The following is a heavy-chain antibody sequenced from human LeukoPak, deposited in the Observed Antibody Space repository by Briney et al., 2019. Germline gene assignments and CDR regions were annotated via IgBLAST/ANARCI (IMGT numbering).Heavy chain of an antibody. CDR3: ARGDGRRGFYFDY. CDR1: GYSFTSYW. Sequence: GESLKISCKGSGYSFTSYWIGWVRQMPGKGLEWMGIIYPGDSDTRYSPSFQGQVTISADKSISTAWLQWSSLKASDSAMYYCARGDGRRGFYFDYWGQGTLVTVSS. J-gene: IGHJ4*02. V-gene: IGHV5-51*01. CDR2: IYPGDSDT. D-gene: IGHD3-10*01.